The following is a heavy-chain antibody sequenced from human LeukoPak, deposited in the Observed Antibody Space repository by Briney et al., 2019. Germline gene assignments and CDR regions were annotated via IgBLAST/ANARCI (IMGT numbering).Heavy chain of an antibody. D-gene: IGHD6-19*01. CDR2: ISSGSTTM. V-gene: IGHV3-48*02. CDR1: GFXFSSYS. CDR3: ARDTGIALAGTWTPGGY. Sequence: PGGSLRLSCAASGFXFSSYSMNWIRQAPGQGLEWVSYISSGSTTMYYADSVKGRFTISRDNAENSLYLQMNSLRDEDTAVYYCARDTGIALAGTWTPGGYWGQGTLVTVSS. J-gene: IGHJ4*02.